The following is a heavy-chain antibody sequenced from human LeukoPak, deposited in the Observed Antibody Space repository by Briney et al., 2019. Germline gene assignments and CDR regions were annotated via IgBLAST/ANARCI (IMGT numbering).Heavy chain of an antibody. CDR2: ITTNGSPM. CDR3: VRDLTYYNGMGV. J-gene: IGHJ6*02. CDR1: GFTFTSYE. V-gene: IGHV3-48*03. Sequence: GGSLRLSCAASGFTFTSYEFHWVRQAPGKGLEWVSYITTNGSPMFYADSVKGRFIISRDKAKNSLYLQMDSLRAEDMAVYYCVRDLTYYNGMGVWGQGATVNGPS.